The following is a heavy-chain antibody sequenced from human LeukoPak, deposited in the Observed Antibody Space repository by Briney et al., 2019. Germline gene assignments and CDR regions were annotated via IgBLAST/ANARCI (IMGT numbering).Heavy chain of an antibody. CDR1: GYSFSTYW. V-gene: IGHV5-51*01. J-gene: IGHJ5*02. Sequence: GESLMISCKGSGYSFSTYWIGWVRQMPGKGLEWMGIIRPGDSDIRYSPSFQGQVTISADKSISTAYLQWSSLKASDTAMYYCARNSENTNGWYGEFDPWGQGTLVTVSS. CDR2: IRPGDSDI. CDR3: ARNSENTNGWYGEFDP. D-gene: IGHD6-19*01.